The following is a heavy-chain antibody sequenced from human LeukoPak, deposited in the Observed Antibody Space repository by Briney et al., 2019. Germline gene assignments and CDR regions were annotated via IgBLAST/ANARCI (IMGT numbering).Heavy chain of an antibody. V-gene: IGHV3-20*04. D-gene: IGHD6-13*01. J-gene: IGHJ4*02. CDR1: GFTFDDYG. Sequence: PGGSLRLSCAASGFTFDDYGMSWVRQAPGKGLEWVSGINWNGGSTGYADSVKGRLTISRDNAKNSLYLQMNSLRAEDTALYYCARREAAAGLDSMYYFDYWGQGTLVTVSS. CDR3: ARREAAAGLDSMYYFDY. CDR2: INWNGGST.